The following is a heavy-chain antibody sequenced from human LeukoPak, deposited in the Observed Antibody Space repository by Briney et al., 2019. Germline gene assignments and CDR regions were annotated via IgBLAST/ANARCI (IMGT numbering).Heavy chain of an antibody. Sequence: ASVKVSCKASGYTFTGYYMHWVRQAPGQGLEWMGWINPNSGGTNYAQKFQGRVTMTRDTSISTAYMELRSLRSDDTAVYYCARGGSGSYLAHFDYWGQGTLVTVSS. CDR2: INPNSGGT. J-gene: IGHJ4*02. V-gene: IGHV1-2*02. CDR1: GYTFTGYY. CDR3: ARGGSGSYLAHFDY. D-gene: IGHD1-26*01.